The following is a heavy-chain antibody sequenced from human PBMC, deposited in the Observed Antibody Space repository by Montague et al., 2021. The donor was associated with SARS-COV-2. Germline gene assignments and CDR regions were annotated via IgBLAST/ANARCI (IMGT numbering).Heavy chain of an antibody. V-gene: IGHV4-34*01. J-gene: IGHJ4*02. CDR1: GGSFSGYY. D-gene: IGHD1-26*01. CDR2: INQSGRT. CDR3: ARRGSSVCGVTVSAELDY. Sequence: SETLSLTCAVYGGSFSGYYWSCIRQPPEKGLEWIGEINQSGRTNNNPSLKSRVIISVDTSKNQFSLKLSSVTAADTAVYYCARRGSSVCGVTVSAELDYWGQGILVIVSS.